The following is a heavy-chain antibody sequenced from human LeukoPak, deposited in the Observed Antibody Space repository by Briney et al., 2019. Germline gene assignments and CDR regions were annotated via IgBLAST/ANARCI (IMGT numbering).Heavy chain of an antibody. V-gene: IGHV5-51*01. CDR2: MYPGDSDT. Sequence: GESLKIPCKGSGYSLTNHWNGRVRQMPGKGLEWMGTMYPGDSDTTYSPSFQGQVTISADKSISTAYLQWSSLKASDTAVYICASQSDVGRNDATNVRGQGTMVTV. D-gene: IGHD1-26*01. CDR1: GYSLTNHW. CDR3: ASQSDVGRNDATNV. J-gene: IGHJ3*01.